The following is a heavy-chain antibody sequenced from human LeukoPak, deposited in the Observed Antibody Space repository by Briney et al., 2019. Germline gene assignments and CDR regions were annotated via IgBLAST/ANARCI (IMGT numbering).Heavy chain of an antibody. J-gene: IGHJ4*02. V-gene: IGHV3-30*18. Sequence: PGGSLRLSCAASGFTFSCFALLWVRQAPGEGLEWVAVTSTDGSNKYYADSVKGRFTISRDNSKNTLYLQMDSLRAEDTAVYYCAKGHVGALWGYFDYWGQGTLVTVSS. CDR2: TSTDGSNK. CDR3: AKGHVGALWGYFDY. CDR1: GFTFSCFA. D-gene: IGHD1-26*01.